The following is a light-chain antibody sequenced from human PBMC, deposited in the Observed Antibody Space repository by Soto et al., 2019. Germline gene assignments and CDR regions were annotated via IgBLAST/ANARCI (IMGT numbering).Light chain of an antibody. CDR3: QQYDDWPPVT. J-gene: IGKJ4*01. CDR1: QSVSSN. Sequence: EIVMTQSPATLSVSPGERATLSCRASQSVSSNLAWYQQKPGQAPRLLIHGASTRATGIPARFSGSGSGTEFTLTISSLQSEDSAVYYCQQYDDWPPVTFGGGTKVDIK. V-gene: IGKV3-15*01. CDR2: GAS.